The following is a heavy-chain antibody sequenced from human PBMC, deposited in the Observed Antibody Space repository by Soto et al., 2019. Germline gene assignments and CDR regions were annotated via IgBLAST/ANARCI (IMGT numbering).Heavy chain of an antibody. CDR3: ARGSTHGYYYMDV. V-gene: IGHV4-59*08. CDR2: FYYSGLT. CDR1: GASMNTYY. J-gene: IGHJ6*03. Sequence: QVQLQESGPGLVKPSETLSLTCAVSGASMNTYYWSWIRQPPGKGLEWIGYFYYSGLTNYNPSLKSRVTISLDTSKNQFSLKLSSVTAADTAVYFCARGSTHGYYYMDVWGRGTTVTVSS. D-gene: IGHD3-22*01.